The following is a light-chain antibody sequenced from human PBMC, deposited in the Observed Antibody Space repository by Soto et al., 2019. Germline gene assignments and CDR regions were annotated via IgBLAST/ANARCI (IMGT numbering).Light chain of an antibody. J-gene: IGKJ1*01. V-gene: IGKV3-20*01. CDR2: GAS. Sequence: EIVLTQSPGTLSLSPGQRATLSCRASQSVSSSFLAWYQQKPGQAPRLLIYGASSRATSIPDRFSGSGSGTEFTLTIRRLEPEDCAVYYCQQYGSSSWTFGQGTKVEIK. CDR3: QQYGSSSWT. CDR1: QSVSSSF.